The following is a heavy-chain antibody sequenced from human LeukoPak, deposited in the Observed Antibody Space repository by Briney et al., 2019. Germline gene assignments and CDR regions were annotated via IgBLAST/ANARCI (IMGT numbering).Heavy chain of an antibody. V-gene: IGHV1-2*02. D-gene: IGHD6-6*01. CDR1: GYTFTGYY. J-gene: IGHJ4*02. CDR3: ARGYTFMGIAARLFDY. CDR2: INPNSGGT. Sequence: ASVKVSCKASGYTFTGYYMHWVRQAPGQGLEWMGWINPNSGGTNYAQKFQGRVTMTRDTSISTAYMELSRLRSDDTAVYYCARGYTFMGIAARLFDYWGQGTLVTVSS.